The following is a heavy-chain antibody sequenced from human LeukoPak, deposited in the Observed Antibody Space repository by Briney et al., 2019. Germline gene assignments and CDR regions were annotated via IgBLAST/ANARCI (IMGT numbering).Heavy chain of an antibody. CDR3: ARLSSGWHYYYYYGMDV. CDR1: GGSISSYY. J-gene: IGHJ6*02. Sequence: SETLSLTCTVSGGSISSYYWSWIRQPPGKGLEWIGYIYYSGSTNYNPSLKSRVTISVDTSKNQFSLKLSSVTAADTAVYYCARLSSGWHYYYYYGMDVWGQGTTVTVSS. D-gene: IGHD6-19*01. V-gene: IGHV4-59*08. CDR2: IYYSGST.